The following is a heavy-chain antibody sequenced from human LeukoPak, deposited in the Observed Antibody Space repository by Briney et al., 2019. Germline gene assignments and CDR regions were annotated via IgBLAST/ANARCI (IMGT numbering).Heavy chain of an antibody. J-gene: IGHJ4*02. V-gene: IGHV1-2*02. CDR1: GYTFTAYY. CDR3: ARSRESCTGGTCPGDY. CDR2: INPNSDVT. D-gene: IGHD2-8*02. Sequence: GASVKVSCKASGYTFTAYYMHWVRQAHGQGLEWLGCINPNSDVTSYAQKFQGRVTMTRDKSISTVYMELSRLRSDDTAVYYCARSRESCTGGTCPGDYWGQGTRVTVSA.